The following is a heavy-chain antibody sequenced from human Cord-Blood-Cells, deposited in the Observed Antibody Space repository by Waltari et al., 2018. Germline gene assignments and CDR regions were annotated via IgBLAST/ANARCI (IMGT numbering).Heavy chain of an antibody. Sequence: QVQLVQSGAEVKKPGASVKVSCKASGYTFTSYGISWVRQAPGQGLEWMGWISAYKGNTNYAQKLQGRVTRTTDTSASTAYMELRIMRSDDTAVYYCATEREYCSGGSCYGEDAFDIWGQGTMVTVSS. V-gene: IGHV1-18*01. J-gene: IGHJ3*02. D-gene: IGHD2-15*01. CDR3: ATEREYCSGGSCYGEDAFDI. CDR2: ISAYKGNT. CDR1: GYTFTSYG.